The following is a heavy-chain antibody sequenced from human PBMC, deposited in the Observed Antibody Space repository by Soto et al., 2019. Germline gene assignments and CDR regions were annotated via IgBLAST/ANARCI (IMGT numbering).Heavy chain of an antibody. J-gene: IGHJ3*02. V-gene: IGHV1-69*01. D-gene: IGHD6-6*01. Sequence: QVQLVQSGAEVKKPGSSVKVSCKASGGTFSSYAISWVRQAPGQGLEWMGGIFPIFGTANYAQKFQGRVTITADESTSTAYMELSSLRSEDTAVYYCASILSIAARQGGGIGAFDIWGQGTMVTVSS. CDR3: ASILSIAARQGGGIGAFDI. CDR1: GGTFSSYA. CDR2: IFPIFGTA.